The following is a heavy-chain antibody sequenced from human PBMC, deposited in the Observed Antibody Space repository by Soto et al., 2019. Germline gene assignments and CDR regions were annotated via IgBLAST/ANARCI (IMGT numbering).Heavy chain of an antibody. CDR2: IYHTGSS. CDR1: GGSISSGGYS. CDR3: AKEGDYSAYDI. J-gene: IGHJ3*02. D-gene: IGHD4-17*01. V-gene: IGHV4-30-2*01. Sequence: QLQLQESGSGLVKPSQTLSLTCTVSGGSISSGGYSWGWIRQPPGKGLEWIGYIYHTGSSYYSPSRKNRVTISVDKSKNHFSLELTSVTAADTAVYFCAKEGDYSAYDIWGQGTMVIVSS.